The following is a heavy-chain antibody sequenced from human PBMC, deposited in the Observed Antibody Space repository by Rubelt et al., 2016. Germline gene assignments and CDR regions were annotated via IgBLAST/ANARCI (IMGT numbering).Heavy chain of an antibody. CDR2: LTDSGGTA. V-gene: IGHV3-23*04. D-gene: IGHD4-17*01. CDR1: GSTFSGSA. CDR3: AKDYGDYPNDAFDS. J-gene: IGHJ3*02. Sequence: EVQLVESGGGLVQPGGSLKLSCEASGSTFSGSAIHWVRQASGKGLEWLSCLTDSGGTAYYADSVKGRFTISGDNFKNTLCLQMNSLGAEDTAVYYCAKDYGDYPNDAFDSWGQGTMVTVSS.